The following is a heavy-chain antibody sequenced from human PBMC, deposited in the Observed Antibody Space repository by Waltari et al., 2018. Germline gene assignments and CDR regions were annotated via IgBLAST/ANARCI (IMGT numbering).Heavy chain of an antibody. J-gene: IGHJ4*02. CDR1: GFTFSDSW. CDR3: ARVEPADYIGTDY. CDR2: ISKEGTRA. D-gene: IGHD1-1*01. V-gene: IGHV3-74*01. Sequence: EVRLVESGGGSVHPGGSLRLSCEVSGFTFSDSWMQWVRQSPGKGMMWVARISKEGTRARYADSVNGRFTISRDNTKNTLYLQMHSLTAEDTAVYFCARVEPADYIGTDYWGPGTLVTVSS.